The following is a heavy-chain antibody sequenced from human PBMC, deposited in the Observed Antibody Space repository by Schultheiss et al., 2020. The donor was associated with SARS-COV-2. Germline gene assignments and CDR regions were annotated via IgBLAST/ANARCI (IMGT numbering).Heavy chain of an antibody. CDR2: IIPILGIA. CDR1: GYTFTSYG. V-gene: IGHV1-69*04. D-gene: IGHD3-22*01. CDR3: ARGIGDSSGYFDY. Sequence: SVKVSCKASGYTFTSYGISWVRQAPGQGLEWMGRIIPILGIANYAQKFQGRVTITADKSTSTAYMELSSLRSEDTAVYYCARGIGDSSGYFDYWGQGTLVTVSS. J-gene: IGHJ4*02.